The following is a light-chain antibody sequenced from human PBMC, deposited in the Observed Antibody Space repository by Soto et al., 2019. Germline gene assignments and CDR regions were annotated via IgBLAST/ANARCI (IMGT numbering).Light chain of an antibody. J-gene: IGKJ1*01. CDR2: WAS. CDR1: QTIFRTSNNKDY. CDR3: QQYVTSSPRT. V-gene: IGKV4-1*01. Sequence: DIVLTQSPDSLAVSLGETATIHCRSSQTIFRTSNNKDYLAWYQQKAGQPPKLLIYWASIRESGVPDRFSGSGSGTDFTLTISSLQAEDVALYYCQQYVTSSPRTFGQGTKVEIK.